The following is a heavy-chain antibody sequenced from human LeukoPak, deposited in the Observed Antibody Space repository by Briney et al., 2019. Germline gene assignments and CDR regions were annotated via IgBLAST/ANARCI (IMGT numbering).Heavy chain of an antibody. J-gene: IGHJ4*02. CDR2: IRYDGSNK. CDR3: AKDLAVYCSSTSCPTTFDY. V-gene: IGHV3-30*02. D-gene: IGHD2-2*01. Sequence: GGSLRLSCAASGFTFSSYGMHWVRQAPGKGLEWVAFIRYDGSNKYYADSVKGRFTISRDNSKNTLYLQMNSLRAEDTAVYYCAKDLAVYCSSTSCPTTFDYWGQGTLVTVSS. CDR1: GFTFSSYG.